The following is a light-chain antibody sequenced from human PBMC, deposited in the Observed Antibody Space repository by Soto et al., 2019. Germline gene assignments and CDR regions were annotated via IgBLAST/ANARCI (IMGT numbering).Light chain of an antibody. V-gene: IGLV2-14*03. J-gene: IGLJ1*01. CDR3: SSYTSTSSYV. Sequence: QSALTQPASVSGSPGQSITISCIGTSSDIGGSYLVSWHQQHPGKAPKLIIYDVTNRPSGVSNRFSGSKTGNTASLIISGLQAEDEADYYCSSYTSTSSYVFGSGTKLTVL. CDR1: SSDIGGSYL. CDR2: DVT.